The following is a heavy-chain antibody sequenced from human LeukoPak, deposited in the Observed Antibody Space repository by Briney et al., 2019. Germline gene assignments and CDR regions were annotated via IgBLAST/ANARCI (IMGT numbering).Heavy chain of an antibody. CDR1: GFIFTKYG. D-gene: IGHD2-2*02. V-gene: IGHV1-18*01. CDR3: ARVSTSYCSSTSCYTYDP. J-gene: IGHJ5*02. Sequence: ASVKVSCKASGFIFTKYGISWVRQAPGQGLEWVGWISGYNGDTNYAQKLQGRVTMTTDTSTTTAYMELRSLRSDDTAVYYCARVSTSYCSSTSCYTYDPWGQGTLVTVSS. CDR2: ISGYNGDT.